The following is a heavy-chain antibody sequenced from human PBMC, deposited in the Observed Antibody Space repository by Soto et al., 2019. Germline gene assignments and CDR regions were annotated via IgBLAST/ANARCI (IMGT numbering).Heavy chain of an antibody. D-gene: IGHD3-22*01. CDR1: GDSISSGDYN. CDR2: IYYSGST. Sequence: SETLTLTCTVAGDSISSGDYNWSWIRQPPGKGLEWIGDIYYSGSTYYNPSLKSRVTISVDKSKNKFSLKLSNVTAADTAVYYCARCRVYYYDSSGSPYYFDYWGQGTLVTVSS. CDR3: ARCRVYYYDSSGSPYYFDY. J-gene: IGHJ4*02. V-gene: IGHV4-30-4*01.